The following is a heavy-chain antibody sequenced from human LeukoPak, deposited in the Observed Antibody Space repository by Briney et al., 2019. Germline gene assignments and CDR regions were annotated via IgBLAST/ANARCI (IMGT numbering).Heavy chain of an antibody. J-gene: IGHJ4*02. V-gene: IGHV4-4*07. Sequence: SETLSLTCTVSGGSISPYYCSWVRQPAGKGLEWIGRVFTTGTTNYNPSLKSRVTMSVDTSKNQFSLKLSSVTAADTALYYCARDRDSGSSSNRYYFDCWGQGTLVTVSS. CDR3: ARDRDSGSSSNRYYFDC. CDR1: GGSISPYY. D-gene: IGHD1-26*01. CDR2: VFTTGTT.